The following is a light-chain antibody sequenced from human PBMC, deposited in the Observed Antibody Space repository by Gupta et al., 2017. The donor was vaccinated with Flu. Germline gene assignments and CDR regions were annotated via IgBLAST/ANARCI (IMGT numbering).Light chain of an antibody. CDR3: QQYDTYSGT. V-gene: IGKV1-5*03. CDR2: KAS. J-gene: IGKJ2*01. CDR1: QSIRNW. Sequence: PSTLSASVGDRVTITCRASQSIRNWLAWYQQKPGKAPNLLIYKASSVESGVPSRFSGSGSGTEFTLTISSLQPDDFATYYCQQYDTYSGTFGQGTXLEIK.